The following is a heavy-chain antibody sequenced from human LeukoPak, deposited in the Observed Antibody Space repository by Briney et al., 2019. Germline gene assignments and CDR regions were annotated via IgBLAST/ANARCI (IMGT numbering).Heavy chain of an antibody. Sequence: PGGSLRLSCAASGFSFSSYDMCWARQAPGKGLEWVSGISESDGSTYYAGSVKGRFTISRDNSRNTLYLQMNSLRADDTAVYFCAKSGGFGGSPYYDYWGQGALVTVSS. J-gene: IGHJ4*02. D-gene: IGHD2-15*01. CDR3: AKSGGFGGSPYYDY. V-gene: IGHV3-23*01. CDR2: ISESDGST. CDR1: GFSFSSYD.